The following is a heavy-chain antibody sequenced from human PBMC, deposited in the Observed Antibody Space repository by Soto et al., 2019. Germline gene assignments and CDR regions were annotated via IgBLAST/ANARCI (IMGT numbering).Heavy chain of an antibody. CDR2: ISSSSSYI. V-gene: IGHV3-21*01. D-gene: IGHD6-13*01. CDR3: ARDNYGDFPGIAAAALDAFDI. CDR1: GFTFSSYS. Sequence: GGSLRLSCAASGFTFSSYSMNWVRQAPGKGLEWVSSISSSSSYIYYADSVKGRFTISRDNAKNSLYLQMNSLRAEDTAVYYCARDNYGDFPGIAAAALDAFDIWGQGTMVTVSS. J-gene: IGHJ3*02.